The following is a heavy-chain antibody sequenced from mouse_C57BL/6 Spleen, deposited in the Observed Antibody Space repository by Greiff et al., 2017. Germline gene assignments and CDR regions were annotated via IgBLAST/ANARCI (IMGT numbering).Heavy chain of an antibody. CDR1: GYTFTDYY. J-gene: IGHJ2*01. CDR2: IYPGSGNT. V-gene: IGHV1-76*01. CDR3: ARGFPYYFDY. Sequence: VQLMESGAELVRPGASVKLSCKASGYTFTDYYINWVKQRPGQGLEWIARIYPGSGNTYYNEKFKGKATLTAEKSSSTAYMQLSSLTSEDSAVYFCARGFPYYFDYWGQGTTLTVSS.